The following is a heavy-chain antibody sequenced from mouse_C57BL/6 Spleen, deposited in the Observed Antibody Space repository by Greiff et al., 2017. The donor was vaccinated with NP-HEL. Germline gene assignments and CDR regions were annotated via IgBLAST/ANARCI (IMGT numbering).Heavy chain of an antibody. Sequence: QVQLQQPGAELVKPGASVKLSCKASGYTFTSYWMQWVKQRPGQGLEWIGEIDPSDSYTNYNHKFKGKATLTVDTSSSTAYMQLSSLTSEDSAVYYCARELGFDYWGQGTTLTVSS. CDR1: GYTFTSYW. J-gene: IGHJ2*01. V-gene: IGHV1-50*01. CDR3: ARELGFDY. CDR2: IDPSDSYT.